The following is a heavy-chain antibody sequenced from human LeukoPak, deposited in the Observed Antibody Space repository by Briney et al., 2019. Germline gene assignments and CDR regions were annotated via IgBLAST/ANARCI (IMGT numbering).Heavy chain of an antibody. CDR2: IYPGDSDT. CDR3: ARHGPRYCSSTSCGNWFDP. Sequence: GESLKISCKGSGYSFTSYWIGWVRQMPGKGLEWMGIIYPGDSDTRYSPSFQGQVTISADKSLSTAYLPWSSLKASDTAMYYCARHGPRYCSSTSCGNWFDPWGQGTLVTISS. CDR1: GYSFTSYW. D-gene: IGHD2-2*01. V-gene: IGHV5-51*01. J-gene: IGHJ5*02.